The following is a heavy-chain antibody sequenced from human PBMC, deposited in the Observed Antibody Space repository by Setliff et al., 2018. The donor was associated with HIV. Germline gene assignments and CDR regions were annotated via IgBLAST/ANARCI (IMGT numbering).Heavy chain of an antibody. Sequence: PGGSLRLSCAASGFTFGSYVMHGVRQAPGKGLEWVAVIWYDGSKKDYADSVKGRFTISRDDSKNRLYLQTNSRRGEDTAVYYCVRRHCNSDTCWFGPWGQGTLVTVSS. D-gene: IGHD1-26*01. CDR2: IWYDGSKK. CDR3: VRRHCNSDTCWFGP. J-gene: IGHJ5*02. CDR1: GFTFGSYV. V-gene: IGHV3-33*01.